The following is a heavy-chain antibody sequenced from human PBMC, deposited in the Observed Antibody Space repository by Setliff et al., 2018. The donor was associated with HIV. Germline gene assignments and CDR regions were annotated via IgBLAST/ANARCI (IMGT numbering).Heavy chain of an antibody. CDR3: ARARRAGSGPKYFQH. Sequence: SETLSLTCTVSGGSISSSSYYWGWIRQPPGKGPEWIGSIYYSGSTYYNPSLKSRVTISVDTSKNQFSLRLSSVTAADTAVYYCARARRAGSGPKYFQHWGQGTLVTVSS. CDR2: IYYSGST. D-gene: IGHD2-15*01. J-gene: IGHJ1*01. V-gene: IGHV4-39*01. CDR1: GGSISSSSYY.